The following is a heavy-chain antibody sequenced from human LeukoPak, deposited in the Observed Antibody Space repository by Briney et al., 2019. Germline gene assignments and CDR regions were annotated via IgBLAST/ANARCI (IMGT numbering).Heavy chain of an antibody. V-gene: IGHV1-58*01. D-gene: IGHD1-26*01. Sequence: ASVKVSCKVSGFTFTSSAVQWVRQARGQRLEWIGWIVVGSGNTNYAQKFQERVTITRDMSTSTAYMELSSLRSEDTAVYYCAADQSGSYDWFDPWGQGTLVTVSS. CDR1: GFTFTSSA. CDR2: IVVGSGNT. CDR3: AADQSGSYDWFDP. J-gene: IGHJ5*02.